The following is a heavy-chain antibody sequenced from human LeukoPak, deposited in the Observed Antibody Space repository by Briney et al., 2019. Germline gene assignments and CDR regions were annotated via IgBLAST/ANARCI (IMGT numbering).Heavy chain of an antibody. CDR3: VNMLVAA. CDR1: GFTFSNAW. Sequence: GGSLRLSCAASGFTFSNAWMSWVRQAPGKGLEWVGRIKSKTDGGTTDYAAPVKGRFTISRDNAKNTLYLQMNNLSAEDTAMYYCVNMLVAAWGQGTLVTVSS. D-gene: IGHD5-12*01. V-gene: IGHV3-15*05. CDR2: IKSKTDGGTT. J-gene: IGHJ5*02.